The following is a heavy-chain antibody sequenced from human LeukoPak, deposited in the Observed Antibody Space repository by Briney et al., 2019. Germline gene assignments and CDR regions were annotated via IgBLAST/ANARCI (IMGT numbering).Heavy chain of an antibody. Sequence: GASVKVSCKASGGTFSSYAISWVRQAPGQGLEWMGGIIPIFGTANYAQKFQGRVTITTDESTSTAYMELSSLRSEDTAVYYCARPSSIAARPDYYYYMDVWGKGTTVTVSS. J-gene: IGHJ6*03. V-gene: IGHV1-69*05. CDR2: IIPIFGTA. CDR3: ARPSSIAARPDYYYYMDV. CDR1: GGTFSSYA. D-gene: IGHD6-6*01.